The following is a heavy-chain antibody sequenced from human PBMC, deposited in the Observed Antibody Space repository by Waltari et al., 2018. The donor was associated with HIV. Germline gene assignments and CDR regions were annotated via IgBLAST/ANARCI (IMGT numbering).Heavy chain of an antibody. CDR2: TRYDGTNK. CDR3: AKAPHHYDSSGPVY. Sequence: QVQLVESGGGVVQPGGSLRLSCTASGFTFSNFGMPWVRQATGKGLQWVAFTRYDGTNKYYVDSVKGRFIISRDNSKNTLSLQMHSLRAEDTAVYYCAKAPHHYDSSGPVYWGQGTLVTISS. D-gene: IGHD3-22*01. J-gene: IGHJ4*02. CDR1: GFTFSNFG. V-gene: IGHV3-30*02.